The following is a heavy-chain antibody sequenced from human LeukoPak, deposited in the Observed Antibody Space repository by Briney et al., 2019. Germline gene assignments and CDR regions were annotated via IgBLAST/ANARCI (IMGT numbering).Heavy chain of an antibody. J-gene: IGHJ4*02. D-gene: IGHD6-19*01. Sequence: GGSLRLSCAASGFTFSDYSMNWVRQAPGKGLEWVSYISFSVNTKYYGDSVKGRFTISRDNAKNSLYRHMDSLRAEDTAVYYCARGAYSSGWAYFDHWGQGTLVTVSS. CDR1: GFTFSDYS. CDR3: ARGAYSSGWAYFDH. V-gene: IGHV3-48*04. CDR2: ISFSVNTK.